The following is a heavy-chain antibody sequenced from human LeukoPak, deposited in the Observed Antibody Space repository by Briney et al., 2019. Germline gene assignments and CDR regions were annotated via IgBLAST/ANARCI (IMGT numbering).Heavy chain of an antibody. CDR2: IIPILGIA. CDR3: ARDPGIAVAGMESFDY. CDR1: GGTFSSYA. Sequence: ASVKVSCKASGGTFSSYAISWVRQAPGQGLEWMGRIIPILGIANYAQKFQGRVTITADKSTSTAYMELSSLRSEDTAVYYCARDPGIAVAGMESFDYWGQGTLVTVSS. D-gene: IGHD6-19*01. V-gene: IGHV1-69*04. J-gene: IGHJ4*02.